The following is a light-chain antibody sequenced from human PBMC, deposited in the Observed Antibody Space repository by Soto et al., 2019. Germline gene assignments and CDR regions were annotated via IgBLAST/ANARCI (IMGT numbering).Light chain of an antibody. CDR3: TVWDDSLRGRL. V-gene: IGLV1-47*01. CDR1: SSNIESNF. J-gene: IGLJ2*01. Sequence: QSVLTQLPSASGTPGHRVTITCSGSSSNIESNFVYWYQQFPGTAPRLLIYRNNQRPSGVPDRFSGSKSGTSASLAISALRSEDEADYYCTVWDDSLRGRLFGGGTKRTVL. CDR2: RNN.